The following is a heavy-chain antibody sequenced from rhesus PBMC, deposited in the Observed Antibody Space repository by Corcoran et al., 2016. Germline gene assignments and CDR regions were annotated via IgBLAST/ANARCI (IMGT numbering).Heavy chain of an antibody. D-gene: IGHD6-31*01. CDR2: IYGSGSST. V-gene: IGHV4-169*01. CDR3: ARGSGWYFDY. Sequence: QLQLQESGPGLVKPSETLSVTCAVSGGSISSSYWSWIRQAPGKGLEWIGYIYGSGSSTNYNPSLKSRVTLSVDTSKNQLSLKLSSVTAADTAVYYCARGSGWYFDYWGQGVLVTVSS. CDR1: GGSISSSY. J-gene: IGHJ4*01.